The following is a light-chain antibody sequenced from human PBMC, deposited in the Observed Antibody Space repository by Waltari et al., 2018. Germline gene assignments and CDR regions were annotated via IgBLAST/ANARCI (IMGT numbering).Light chain of an antibody. V-gene: IGKV1-39*01. CDR3: QQTYSAPYT. Sequence: DIQMTQSPSSLSASVGDRVTFICRASQSISWFLNWYQQKPGMAPKLLIHGASNLQRGVPSRFSGSGSGTDFTLTINSLQPADFATYYCQQTYSAPYTFGQGTKLDIK. CDR1: QSISWF. CDR2: GAS. J-gene: IGKJ2*01.